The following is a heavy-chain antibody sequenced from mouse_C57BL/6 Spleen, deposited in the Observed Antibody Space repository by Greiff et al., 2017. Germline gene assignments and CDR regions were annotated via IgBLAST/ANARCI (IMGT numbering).Heavy chain of an antibody. Sequence: EVQLQQSGPELVKPGASVKISCKASGYSFTGYYMNWVKQSPEKSLEWIGEINPSTGGTTYNQKFKAKATLTVDKSSSTAYMQLKSLTSEDSAVYYCGDRFDYWGQGTTLTVSS. V-gene: IGHV1-42*01. J-gene: IGHJ2*01. CDR2: INPSTGGT. CDR1: GYSFTGYY. CDR3: GDRFDY.